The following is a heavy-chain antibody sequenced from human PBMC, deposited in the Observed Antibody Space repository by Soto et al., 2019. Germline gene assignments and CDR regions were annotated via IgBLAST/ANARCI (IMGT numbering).Heavy chain of an antibody. Sequence: PVGSLRISCAMSALTALDHVIDWVRHSPGKWLEWVSGISYTGGSTFYLDSVKGRFTISRDHSKNMVYLQMNDLRAEDTALYYCARGTNPYSGRHEFEFWCRGTLVTVSS. V-gene: IGHV3-23*01. CDR3: ARGTNPYSGRHEFEF. D-gene: IGHD1-26*01. CDR2: ISYTGGST. CDR1: ALTALDHV. J-gene: IGHJ4*02.